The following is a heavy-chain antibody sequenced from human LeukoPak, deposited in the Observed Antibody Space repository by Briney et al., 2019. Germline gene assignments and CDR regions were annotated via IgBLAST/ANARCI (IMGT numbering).Heavy chain of an antibody. Sequence: SQTLSLTCAIFGDSVSSNSAAWNWIRQSPSRGLEWLGRAFYRSQWYNDYAFSVKGRIAINPDTSKNQFSLQLNSVTPEDTAVYYCAGTHYYGSGSYKYYYYYGMDVWGQGTTVTVSS. CDR3: AGTHYYGSGSYKYYYYYGMDV. V-gene: IGHV6-1*01. CDR1: GDSVSSNSAA. J-gene: IGHJ6*02. CDR2: AFYRSQWYN. D-gene: IGHD3-10*01.